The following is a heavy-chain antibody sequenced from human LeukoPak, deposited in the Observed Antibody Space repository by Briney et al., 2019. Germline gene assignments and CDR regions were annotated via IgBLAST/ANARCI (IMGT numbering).Heavy chain of an antibody. CDR1: GDSISSYY. Sequence: SETLSLTCTVSGDSISSYYWSWIRQPPGKGLEWIGYIYYSGSTNYNPSLKSRVTIPVDTSKNQFSLKLSSVTAADTAVYYCARDGANWYFDLWGHGTLVTVSS. CDR2: IYYSGST. CDR3: ARDGANWYFDL. J-gene: IGHJ2*01. D-gene: IGHD3-16*01. V-gene: IGHV4-59*01.